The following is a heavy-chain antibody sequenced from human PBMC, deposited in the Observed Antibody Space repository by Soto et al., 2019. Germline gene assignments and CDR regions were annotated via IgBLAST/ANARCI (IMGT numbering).Heavy chain of an antibody. Sequence: ASVKVSCRASGYTFTSYGIRWVRQAPGQGLEWMGWISASNGNTNYAQKLQGSATMTTDSSTSTVYIELRSLRSDDTAEYYCARDHLINWCFPNRLFDYWGQGTLVTVSS. V-gene: IGHV1-18*01. J-gene: IGHJ4*02. CDR3: ARDHLINWCFPNRLFDY. D-gene: IGHD2-15*01. CDR1: GYTFTSYG. CDR2: ISASNGNT.